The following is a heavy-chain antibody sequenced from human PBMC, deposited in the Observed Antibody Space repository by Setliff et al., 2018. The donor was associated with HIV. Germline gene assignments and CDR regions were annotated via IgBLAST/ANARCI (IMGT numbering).Heavy chain of an antibody. Sequence: SGGSLRLSCAASGFIFNDYWMHWVRQAPGKGLLWVSHINSDGSSTTYADSVKGRFTISRDNAKNTLYLQMNSLRAEDTAVYYCARVRAYYYDSRGYPDYWGQGTLVTVSS. D-gene: IGHD3-22*01. J-gene: IGHJ4*02. CDR2: INSDGSST. CDR3: ARVRAYYYDSRGYPDY. CDR1: GFIFNDYW. V-gene: IGHV3-74*03.